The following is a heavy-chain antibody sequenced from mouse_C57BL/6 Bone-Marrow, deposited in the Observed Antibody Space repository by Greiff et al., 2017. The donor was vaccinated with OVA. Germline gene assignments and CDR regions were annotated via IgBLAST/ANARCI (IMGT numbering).Heavy chain of an antibody. CDR1: GYTFTSYW. Sequence: QVHVKQSGAELVKPGASVKMSCKASGYTFTSYWINWVKQRPGQGLELIGDIFPGSGSTNYNEKFKSKATLTVETSSSTAYMQLSSLTYEDSAFYYCARTMGCDGVDYWGQGTTLTVSS. CDR2: IFPGSGST. J-gene: IGHJ2*01. V-gene: IGHV1-55*01. CDR3: ARTMGCDGVDY. D-gene: IGHD1-1*02.